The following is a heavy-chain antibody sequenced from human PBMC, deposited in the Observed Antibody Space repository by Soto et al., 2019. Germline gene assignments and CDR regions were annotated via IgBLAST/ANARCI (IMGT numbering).Heavy chain of an antibody. D-gene: IGHD2-2*01. CDR1: GGTFTSYA. CDR2: SIPIFGTA. J-gene: IGHJ6*02. Sequence: QVQLVQSGAEVKKPGSSVKVSCKASGGTFTSYAVRWVRQAPGQGLERMGVSIPIFGTANYARKFQGRVTITADKSTSTAYMELSSLRSEDTAVYYCAKLVGPAARRSSMDVWGQGTTVTVSS. CDR3: AKLVGPAARRSSMDV. V-gene: IGHV1-69*06.